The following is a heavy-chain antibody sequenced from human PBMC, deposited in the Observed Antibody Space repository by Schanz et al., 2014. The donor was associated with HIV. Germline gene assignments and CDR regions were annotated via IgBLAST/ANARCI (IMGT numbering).Heavy chain of an antibody. J-gene: IGHJ6*02. D-gene: IGHD3-16*01. Sequence: QVQLVESGGGVVQPGRSLRLSCAASGFTFSSYAMHWVRQAPGKGLEWEAVISYDGSNKYYADSVKGRFTISRDNSKNTLYLQMNSLRAEDTAVYYCARVANWDYYGMDVWGHGTTVAVSS. CDR2: ISYDGSNK. CDR1: GFTFSSYA. V-gene: IGHV3-30-3*01. CDR3: ARVANWDYYGMDV.